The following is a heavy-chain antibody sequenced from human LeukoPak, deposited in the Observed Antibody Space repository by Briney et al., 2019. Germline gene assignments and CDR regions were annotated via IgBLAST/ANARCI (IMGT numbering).Heavy chain of an antibody. J-gene: IGHJ4*02. Sequence: PGGSLRLSCAASGFTFSSYAMHWVRQAPGKGLEWVAVISYDGSNKYYADPVKGRFTISRDNSKNTLYLQMNSLRAEDTAVYYCARDADAFRYRVINPGDFDYWGQGTLVTVSS. CDR1: GFTFSSYA. CDR2: ISYDGSNK. V-gene: IGHV3-30-3*01. CDR3: ARDADAFRYRVINPGDFDY. D-gene: IGHD2-21*01.